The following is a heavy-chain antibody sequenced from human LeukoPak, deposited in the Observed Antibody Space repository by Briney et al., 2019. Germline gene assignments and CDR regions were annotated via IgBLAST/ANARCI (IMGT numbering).Heavy chain of an antibody. D-gene: IGHD3-9*01. CDR2: IYYTGST. CDR1: GGPITSYY. J-gene: IGHJ4*02. Sequence: SQSLSLTCTVSGGPITSYYWGWIRQPPGKGLEWIGDIYYTGSTNYNPSLKSRVTISVDTSKNQFSLKLSSVTAADTAVYYCARAPTALSYHILTGAHFDYWGPGTLVTVSS. V-gene: IGHV4-59*01. CDR3: ARAPTALSYHILTGAHFDY.